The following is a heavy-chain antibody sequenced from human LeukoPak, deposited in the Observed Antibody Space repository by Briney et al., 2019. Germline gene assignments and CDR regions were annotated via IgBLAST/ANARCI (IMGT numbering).Heavy chain of an antibody. CDR3: VRKASYYDSSEDGYFDL. D-gene: IGHD3-22*01. Sequence: GGSLRLSCAASGFTFSSYAMTWVRPAPGTGLEWVSGISSSGGTTYHADSVKGRFTISRDNSKNTLYLQMNSLRAEDTAVYYCVRKASYYDSSEDGYFDLWGRGTLVTVSS. CDR2: ISSSGGTT. J-gene: IGHJ2*01. V-gene: IGHV3-23*01. CDR1: GFTFSSYA.